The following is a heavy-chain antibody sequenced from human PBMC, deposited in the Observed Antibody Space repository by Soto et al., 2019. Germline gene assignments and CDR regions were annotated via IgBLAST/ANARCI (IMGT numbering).Heavy chain of an antibody. V-gene: IGHV4-30-2*01. Sequence: SETLSLTCAVSGGSISRGGYSWSWIRQPPGKGLEWIGYIYHSGSTYYNPSLKSRVTISVDRSKNQFSLKLSSVTAADTAVYYCARLLRVRSHHLDYWGQGTLVTVSS. CDR1: GGSISRGGYS. J-gene: IGHJ4*02. CDR2: IYHSGST. D-gene: IGHD2-15*01. CDR3: ARLLRVRSHHLDY.